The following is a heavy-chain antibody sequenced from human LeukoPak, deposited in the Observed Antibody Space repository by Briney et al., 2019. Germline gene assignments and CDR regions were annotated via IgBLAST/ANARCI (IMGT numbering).Heavy chain of an antibody. Sequence: PSETLSLTCAVYGGSFSGYYWSWIRQPPGKGLEWIGYIYYSGSTNYNPSLKSRVTISVDTSKNQFSLKLSSVTAADTAVYYCARDQGRVGAYAFDIWGQGTMVTVSS. V-gene: IGHV4-59*01. CDR2: IYYSGST. D-gene: IGHD3-10*01. CDR3: ARDQGRVGAYAFDI. CDR1: GGSFSGYY. J-gene: IGHJ3*02.